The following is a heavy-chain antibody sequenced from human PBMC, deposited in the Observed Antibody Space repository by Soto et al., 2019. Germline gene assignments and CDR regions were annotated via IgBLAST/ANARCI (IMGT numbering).Heavy chain of an antibody. J-gene: IGHJ4*02. D-gene: IGHD3-22*01. CDR1: GYTCTGYY. Sequence: SVKVACKASGYTCTGYYMHCGLQTPGQGLEWMGWINPNSGGTNYAQKFQGWVTMTRDTSISTAYMELSRLRSDDTAVYYCARGKRYDSSGYYLTAFDYWGQGTLVIGSS. V-gene: IGHV1-2*04. CDR3: ARGKRYDSSGYYLTAFDY. CDR2: INPNSGGT.